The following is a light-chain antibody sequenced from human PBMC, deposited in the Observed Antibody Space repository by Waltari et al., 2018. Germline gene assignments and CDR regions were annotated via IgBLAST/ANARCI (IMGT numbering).Light chain of an antibody. CDR3: ISAESRGPYLYV. V-gene: IGLV3-25*03. Sequence: SYELTHPPSVSVSPGQTARITCSGDAFPRQFAYWYQQKPAQAPVLVIYKNTERPSGIPERFSGSSSGTTVTLPISVVQAEDEADYYCISAESRGPYLYVFGTGTTVTVL. J-gene: IGLJ1*01. CDR1: AFPRQF. CDR2: KNT.